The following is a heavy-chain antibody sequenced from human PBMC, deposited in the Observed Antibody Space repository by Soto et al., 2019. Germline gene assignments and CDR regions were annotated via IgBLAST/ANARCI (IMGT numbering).Heavy chain of an antibody. Sequence: ASVKVSCKASGYTFTTYALHWVRQAPGQRPEWMGWINPASGHTKYSKRFQDRVTITRDTSASTGYMELSSLRSEDTAVYYCGRSVVGATGEILYNAMDVWGQGTSVTVSS. CDR2: INPASGHT. V-gene: IGHV1-3*01. CDR1: GYTFTTYA. D-gene: IGHD1-26*01. CDR3: GRSVVGATGEILYNAMDV. J-gene: IGHJ6*02.